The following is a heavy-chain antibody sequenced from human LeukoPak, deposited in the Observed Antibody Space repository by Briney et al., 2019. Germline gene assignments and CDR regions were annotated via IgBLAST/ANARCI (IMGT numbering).Heavy chain of an antibody. V-gene: IGHV5-51*01. J-gene: IGHJ4*02. CDR3: ARLSGYCSGGSCYLIDY. D-gene: IGHD2-15*01. CDR1: GYSFTSYW. CDR2: IYPGDSDT. Sequence: PGESLKISCKGSGYSFTSYWIGWVRQMPGRGLEWMGIIYPGDSDTRYSPSFQGQVTISADKSISTAYLQWSSLKASDTAMYYCARLSGYCSGGSCYLIDYWGQGTLVTVSS.